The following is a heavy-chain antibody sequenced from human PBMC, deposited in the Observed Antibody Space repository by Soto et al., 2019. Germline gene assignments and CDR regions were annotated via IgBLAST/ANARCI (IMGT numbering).Heavy chain of an antibody. CDR2: MYNSGST. D-gene: IGHD3-10*01. V-gene: IGHV4-59*08. Sequence: SETLSLTCTVSGGSISSYYWTWIRQPPGKGLEWIGFMYNSGSTHYNPSLKSRVTISLDTSKNQFSLNLRSVTAADTAVYYCASMGYNYGSGSYPIDYWGQGTLVTVSS. J-gene: IGHJ4*02. CDR3: ASMGYNYGSGSYPIDY. CDR1: GGSISSYY.